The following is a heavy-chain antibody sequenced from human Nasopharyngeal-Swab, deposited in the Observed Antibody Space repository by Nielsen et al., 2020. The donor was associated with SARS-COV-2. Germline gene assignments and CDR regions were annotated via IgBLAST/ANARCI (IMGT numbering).Heavy chain of an antibody. Sequence: ASVKVSCKASGYTFTGYYMHWVRQAPGQGLEWMGWINPNSGGTNYAQKLQGRVTMTTDTSTSTAYMELRSLRSDDTAVYYCARDRGYYDILTGYYNVGYYYYYGMDVWGQGTTVTVSS. D-gene: IGHD3-9*01. CDR2: INPNSGGT. CDR1: GYTFTGYY. J-gene: IGHJ6*02. CDR3: ARDRGYYDILTGYYNVGYYYYYGMDV. V-gene: IGHV1-2*02.